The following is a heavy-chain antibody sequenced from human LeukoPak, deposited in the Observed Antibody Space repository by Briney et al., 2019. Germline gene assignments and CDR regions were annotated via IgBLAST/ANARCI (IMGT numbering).Heavy chain of an antibody. Sequence: SVKVSCKASGFTFTSSAMQWVRQARGQRLEWIGWIVVGSGNTNYAQKFQERVTITRDMSTSTAYMELSSLRSEDTAVYYCAADPGYESSGYQFDYWGQGTLDTVSS. V-gene: IGHV1-58*02. CDR2: IVVGSGNT. J-gene: IGHJ4*02. CDR3: AADPGYESSGYQFDY. D-gene: IGHD3-22*01. CDR1: GFTFTSSA.